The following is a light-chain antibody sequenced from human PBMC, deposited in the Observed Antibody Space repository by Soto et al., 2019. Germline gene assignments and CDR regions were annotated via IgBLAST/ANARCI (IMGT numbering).Light chain of an antibody. J-gene: IGKJ5*01. CDR1: ESISRH. CDR2: AAS. V-gene: IGKV1-39*01. Sequence: DIQMTQSPSSLSESVGERVTITCRASESISRHLNWYQQKPGKAPNLLIYAASTLQNGVPSRFSGSGSGTDFTLTISSLQPEDFATYYCQQSYSTLSISFGQGTRLEIK. CDR3: QQSYSTLSIS.